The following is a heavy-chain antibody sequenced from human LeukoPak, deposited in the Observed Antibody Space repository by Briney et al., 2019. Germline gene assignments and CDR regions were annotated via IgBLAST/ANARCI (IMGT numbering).Heavy chain of an antibody. CDR1: GFTFDDYA. V-gene: IGHV3-9*01. Sequence: GGSLRLSCAASGFTFDDYAMHWVRQAPGKGLEWVSGISWNSGSIGYADSVKGRFTISRDNAKNSLYLQMNSLRAEDTALYYCAKATLMGIAAAGNYYYGMDVWGQGTTVTVSS. J-gene: IGHJ6*02. CDR2: ISWNSGSI. CDR3: AKATLMGIAAAGNYYYGMDV. D-gene: IGHD6-13*01.